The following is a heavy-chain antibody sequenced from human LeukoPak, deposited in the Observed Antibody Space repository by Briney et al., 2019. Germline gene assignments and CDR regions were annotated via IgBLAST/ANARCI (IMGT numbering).Heavy chain of an antibody. CDR3: ARVAVAFRWFDP. D-gene: IGHD6-19*01. CDR2: ISDSGGGA. Sequence: GGTLRLSCAASGFTFSSNGMTWVRQAPGKGLEWVSTISDSGGGAYYADSVKGRFTISRDSSRSTLYLQMHSLRAEDTAVYYCARVAVAFRWFDPWGQGTLVTVSS. J-gene: IGHJ5*02. V-gene: IGHV3-23*01. CDR1: GFTFSSNG.